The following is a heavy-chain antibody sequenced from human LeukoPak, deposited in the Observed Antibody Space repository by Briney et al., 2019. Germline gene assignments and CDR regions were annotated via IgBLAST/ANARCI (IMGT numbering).Heavy chain of an antibody. CDR2: VSSSGSDT. CDR3: AKDRTILGVRGPFDY. D-gene: IGHD3-3*01. J-gene: IGHJ4*02. V-gene: IGHV3-23*05. CDR1: GFILTTYA. Sequence: QSGGSLRLSCAASGFILTTYAMGWLRQHPVKGLEWVSSVSSSGSDTYYTSSVKGRFTISRDNSKNTLYLQLNSLRAEDTAVYYCAKDRTILGVRGPFDYWGQGTLVTVSS.